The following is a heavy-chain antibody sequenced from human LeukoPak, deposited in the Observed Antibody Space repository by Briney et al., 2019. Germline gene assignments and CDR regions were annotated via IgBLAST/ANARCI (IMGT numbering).Heavy chain of an antibody. J-gene: IGHJ4*02. Sequence: GGSLRLSCAASGFTFSSYGMHWVRQAPGKGLEWVAVISYDGSNKYYADSVKGRFTISRDNAKNSLYLQMNSLRAEDTAVYYCAKPMYYDYVWGELPSLLFDYWGQGTLVTVSS. V-gene: IGHV3-30*18. CDR2: ISYDGSNK. D-gene: IGHD3-16*01. CDR3: AKPMYYDYVWGELPSLLFDY. CDR1: GFTFSSYG.